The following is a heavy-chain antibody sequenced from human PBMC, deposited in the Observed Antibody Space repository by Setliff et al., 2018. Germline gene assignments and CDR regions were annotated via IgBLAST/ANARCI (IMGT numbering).Heavy chain of an antibody. D-gene: IGHD2-2*01. CDR1: GYSFTSHY. CDR2: INPNSGCT. J-gene: IGHJ5*02. CDR3: ARGDLYCSSTSCFDFDP. V-gene: IGHV1-2*02. Sequence: ASVKVSCKPSGYSFTSHYMHWVRQAPGQGLEWMGWINPNSGCTNYAQKFQGRGTMTRDTSISTAYMVLSRLRSDDTAVYDCARGDLYCSSTSCFDFDPWGQGTLVTVSS.